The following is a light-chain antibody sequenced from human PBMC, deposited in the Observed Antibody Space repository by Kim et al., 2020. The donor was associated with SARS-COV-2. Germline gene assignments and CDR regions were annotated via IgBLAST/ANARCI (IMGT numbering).Light chain of an antibody. CDR3: QQNMSYPLT. CDR1: QGISSY. V-gene: IGKV1-8*01. Sequence: AIRITQSPSSLSASTGDRVTITCRASQGISSYLAWYQQKPGKAPKLLIYAASTLQSGVPSRFSGSGYGTDFTLTISCLQPEDFATYNCQQNMSYPLTFGG. J-gene: IGKJ4*01. CDR2: AAS.